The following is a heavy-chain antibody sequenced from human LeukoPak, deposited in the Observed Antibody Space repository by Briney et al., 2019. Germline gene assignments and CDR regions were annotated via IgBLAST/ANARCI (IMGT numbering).Heavy chain of an antibody. CDR2: IKQDGSEK. J-gene: IGHJ4*02. V-gene: IGHV3-7*01. CDR3: ARGVGIAVAGTEGDFDY. CDR1: GFTFSSYW. Sequence: GGSLRLSCAASGFTFSSYWMSWVRQAPGKGLEWVANIKQDGSEKYYVDSVKGRFTISRDNSKNTLYLQMNSLRAEDTAVYYCARGVGIAVAGTEGDFDYWGQGTLVTVSS. D-gene: IGHD6-19*01.